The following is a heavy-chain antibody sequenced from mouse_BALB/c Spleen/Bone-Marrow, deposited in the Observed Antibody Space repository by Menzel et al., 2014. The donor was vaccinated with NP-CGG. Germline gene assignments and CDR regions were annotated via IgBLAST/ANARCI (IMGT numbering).Heavy chain of an antibody. V-gene: IGHV5-17*02. CDR2: ISNGSSTI. Sequence: DVMLVESGGGLVQPGGSRKLSCAASGFTFSSFGVHWVRQAPEKGLEWVAYISNGSSTIYYADTVKGRFTISRDNPKNTLFLQMTGLRSKDTAMYYCARKGAMITHYYAMDYWGQGTSVTVSS. J-gene: IGHJ4*01. CDR1: GFTFSSFG. CDR3: ARKGAMITHYYAMDY. D-gene: IGHD2-4*01.